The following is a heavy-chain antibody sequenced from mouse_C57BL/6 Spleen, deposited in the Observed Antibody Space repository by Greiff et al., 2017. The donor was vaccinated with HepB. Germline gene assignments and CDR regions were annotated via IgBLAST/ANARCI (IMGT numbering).Heavy chain of an antibody. V-gene: IGHV1-9*01. D-gene: IGHD3-2*02. J-gene: IGHJ3*01. CDR2: ILPGSGST. CDR3: ARRRGYTDGFAY. CDR1: GYTFTGYW. Sequence: QVQLQQSGAELMKPGASVKLSCKATGYTFTGYWIEWVKQRPGHGLEWIGEILPGSGSTNYNEKFKGKATFTADTSSNTAYMQLSSLTTEDSAIYYCARRRGYTDGFAYWGQGTLVTVSA.